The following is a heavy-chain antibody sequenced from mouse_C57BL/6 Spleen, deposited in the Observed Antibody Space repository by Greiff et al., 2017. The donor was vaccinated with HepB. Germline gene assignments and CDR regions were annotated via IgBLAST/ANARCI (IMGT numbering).Heavy chain of an antibody. CDR2: IWGVGST. V-gene: IGHV2-6*01. Sequence: VKLVESGPGLVAPSQSLSITCTVSGFSLTSYGVDWVRQSPGKGLEWLGVIWGVGSTNYNSALKSRLSISKDNSKSQVFLKMNSLQTDDTAMYYCARGSTMVTTGAWFAYWGQGTLVTVSA. J-gene: IGHJ3*01. CDR1: GFSLTSYG. D-gene: IGHD2-2*01. CDR3: ARGSTMVTTGAWFAY.